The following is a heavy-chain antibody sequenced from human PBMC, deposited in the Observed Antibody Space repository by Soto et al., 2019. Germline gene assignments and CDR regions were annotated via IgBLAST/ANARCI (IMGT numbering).Heavy chain of an antibody. CDR2: IYPGDSDT. Sequence: PGESLKISCKGSGYSFTSYWIGWVRQMPGKGLEWMGIIYPGDSDTRYSPSFQGQVTISADKSISTAYLQWSSLKASDTAMYYCARGYYYDSSGYWPDAFDIWGQGTMVTVS. CDR1: GYSFTSYW. V-gene: IGHV5-51*01. CDR3: ARGYYYDSSGYWPDAFDI. J-gene: IGHJ3*02. D-gene: IGHD3-22*01.